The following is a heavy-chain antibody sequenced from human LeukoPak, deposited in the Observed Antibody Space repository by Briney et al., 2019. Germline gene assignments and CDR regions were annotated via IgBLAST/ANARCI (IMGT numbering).Heavy chain of an antibody. CDR2: IKQDGSEK. D-gene: IGHD3-10*01. V-gene: IGHV3-7*01. J-gene: IGHJ6*03. CDR1: GFTFSSYW. CDR3: ARVMAGYSYMDV. Sequence: PGGSLRLSCAASGFTFSSYWMSWVRQAPGKGREWVANIKQDGSEKYYVHSVKGRFTISRDNARNSLYLQMKSLRAEDTAVYYCARVMAGYSYMDVWGKGTTVTVSS.